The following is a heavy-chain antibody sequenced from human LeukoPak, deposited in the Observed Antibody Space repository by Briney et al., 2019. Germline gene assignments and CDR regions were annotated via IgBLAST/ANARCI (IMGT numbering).Heavy chain of an antibody. V-gene: IGHV4-30-4*01. D-gene: IGHD4-23*01. CDR2: IYYSGST. J-gene: IGHJ1*01. CDR1: GGSISSDDYY. Sequence: SETLSLTCTVSGGSISSDDYYWSWIRQPPGKGLEWIGYIYYSGSTYYNPSLKSRVTISADTSKNQFSLKLSSVTAADTAVYYCASDYGGNPEYFQHWGQGTLVTVSS. CDR3: ASDYGGNPEYFQH.